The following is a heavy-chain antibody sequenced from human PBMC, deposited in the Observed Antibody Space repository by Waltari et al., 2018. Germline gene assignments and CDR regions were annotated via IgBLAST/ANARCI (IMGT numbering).Heavy chain of an antibody. J-gene: IGHJ4*02. Sequence: QITLKESGPTLVRPTQSRALTCNFSGFSLSTSGVCVGWIRQPPGKALEWLAVIYWNDNKHYSLSLKNRLTVTKDTSKNQVVLTMTNMDPVDTGTYYCAHTRISAPFDYWGQGTLVTVSS. D-gene: IGHD1-20*01. V-gene: IGHV2-5*01. CDR1: GFSLSTSGVC. CDR3: AHTRISAPFDY. CDR2: IYWNDNK.